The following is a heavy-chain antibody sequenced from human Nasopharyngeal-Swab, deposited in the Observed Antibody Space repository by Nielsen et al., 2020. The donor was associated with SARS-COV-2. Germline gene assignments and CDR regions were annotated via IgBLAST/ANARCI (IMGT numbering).Heavy chain of an antibody. CDR3: ARDLNWGYGY. Sequence: GGSLRLSCVGSGFTFSAYTINWVRQAPGKGLEWVSSISSSGTSTHYAESVKGRFTISRDNAKDSLYLQMNSLRAEDTAVYYCARDLNWGYGYWGQGALVTVSS. J-gene: IGHJ4*02. CDR2: ISSSGTST. D-gene: IGHD7-27*01. CDR1: GFTFSAYT. V-gene: IGHV3-21*01.